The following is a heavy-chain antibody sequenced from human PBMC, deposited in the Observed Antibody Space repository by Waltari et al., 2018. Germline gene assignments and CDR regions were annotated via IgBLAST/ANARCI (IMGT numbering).Heavy chain of an antibody. CDR1: GFTFSSYR. CDR3: ARGKGAMKDWFDP. CDR2: ISRSSSYI. V-gene: IGHV3-21*01. D-gene: IGHD2-2*01. J-gene: IGHJ5*02. Sequence: EVQLVESGGGLVKPGGSLSLSCAASGFTFSSYRTNWVRQAPGKGLEWVSSISRSSSYIYYADSVKGRFTISRDNAKNSLYLQMNSLRAEDTAVYYCARGKGAMKDWFDPWGQGTLVTVSS.